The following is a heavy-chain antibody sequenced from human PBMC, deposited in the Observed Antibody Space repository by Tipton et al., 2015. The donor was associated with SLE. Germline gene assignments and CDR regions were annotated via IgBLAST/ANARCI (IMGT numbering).Heavy chain of an antibody. CDR2: IYTSGST. Sequence: TLSLTCTVSGGSISSGSYYWSWIRQPAGKGLEWIGRIYTSGSTNYNPSLKSRVTISVDTSKNQFSLKLSSVTAADTAVYYCARGDYSNYGWFDPWGRGTLVTVSS. CDR3: ARGDYSNYGWFDP. CDR1: GGSISSGSYY. D-gene: IGHD4-11*01. V-gene: IGHV4-61*02. J-gene: IGHJ5*02.